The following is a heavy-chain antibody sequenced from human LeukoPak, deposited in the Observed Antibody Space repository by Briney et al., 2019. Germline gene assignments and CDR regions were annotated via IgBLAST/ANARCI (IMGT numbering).Heavy chain of an antibody. Sequence: ASVKVSCKASGYTFTTYPIHWVRQAPGQRLEWMGWINAGNGNTKYSQKFQGRVTITRDSSASTAYMELCSLRSEDTAVYYCAKDASGSHHDYWGQGTLVTVSS. CDR3: AKDASGSHHDY. CDR1: GYTFTTYP. J-gene: IGHJ4*02. V-gene: IGHV1-3*01. D-gene: IGHD3-10*01. CDR2: INAGNGNT.